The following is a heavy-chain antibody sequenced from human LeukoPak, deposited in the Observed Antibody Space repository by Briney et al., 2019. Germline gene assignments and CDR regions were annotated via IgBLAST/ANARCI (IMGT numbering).Heavy chain of an antibody. Sequence: GGSLRLSCAASGFSFSNTWMNWVRQAPGKGLEWLGRIKSKIDGGTTDYAAPVKGRFTISRDDSKNTLYLQMNSLKTEDTAVYYCTRDYGGFDYWGQGTLVTVSS. CDR3: TRDYGGFDY. D-gene: IGHD4-23*01. V-gene: IGHV3-15*01. J-gene: IGHJ4*02. CDR2: IKSKIDGGTT. CDR1: GFSFSNTW.